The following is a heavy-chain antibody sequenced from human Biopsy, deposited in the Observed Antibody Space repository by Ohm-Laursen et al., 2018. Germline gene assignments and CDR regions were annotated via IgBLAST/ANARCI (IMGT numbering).Heavy chain of an antibody. CDR3: VRGGSGSFPFDY. Sequence: TLSLTCPVSGGSINSYYWSWMRQPAGKGLEWIGRLFTSGTTNYSPSLNNRVTMSVDTSKNQFSLRLTSETAADTAVYYCVRGGSGSFPFDYWGPGTLVTVSS. D-gene: IGHD3-10*01. CDR2: LFTSGTT. V-gene: IGHV4-4*07. J-gene: IGHJ4*02. CDR1: GGSINSYY.